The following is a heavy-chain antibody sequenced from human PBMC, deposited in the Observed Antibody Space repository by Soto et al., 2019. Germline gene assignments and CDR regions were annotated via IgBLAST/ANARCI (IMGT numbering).Heavy chain of an antibody. CDR1: GFTFSDYY. D-gene: IGHD3-10*01. J-gene: IGHJ4*02. CDR3: SRDVTDYSGSWRYEDKGDFDY. CDR2: ISNSGSTR. Sequence: QVQLVESGGGLVKPGGSLRLSCVASGFTFSDYYMPWIRQAPGKGLEWVSHISNSGSTRYYTDSVEGRFTVSRDNAKKSLYLQMHSLRAEDTAVYYCSRDVTDYSGSWRYEDKGDFDYWGQGTLVTVSS. V-gene: IGHV3-11*01.